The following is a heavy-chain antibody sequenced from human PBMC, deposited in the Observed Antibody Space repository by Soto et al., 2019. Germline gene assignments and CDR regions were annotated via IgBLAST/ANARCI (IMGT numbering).Heavy chain of an antibody. D-gene: IGHD1-7*01. CDR1: GGSISSYY. CDR3: ARERYNWNFNAGVNAFDI. CDR2: IYYSGST. V-gene: IGHV4-59*01. Sequence: PSETLSLTCTVSGGSISSYYWSWIRQPPGKGLEWIGYIYYSGSTNYNPSLKSRVTISVDTSKNQFSLKLSSVTAADTAVYYCARERYNWNFNAGVNAFDIWGQGTMVTVSS. J-gene: IGHJ3*02.